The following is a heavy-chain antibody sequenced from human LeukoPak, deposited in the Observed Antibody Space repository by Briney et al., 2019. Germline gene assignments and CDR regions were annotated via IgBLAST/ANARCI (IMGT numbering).Heavy chain of an antibody. CDR2: TSTSGGSA. CDR1: GFTVSSTY. CDR3: GKFWWSLFYPPAWDL. Sequence: GGSLRLSCAASGFTVSSTYMSWVRQAPGKGLEWVSATSTSGGSAYYADSVKGRFTISRDNSKNTLYLQMDSLRADDTAVYYCGKFWWSLFYPPAWDLWGQGTLVNVFS. D-gene: IGHD3-16*01. J-gene: IGHJ4*02. V-gene: IGHV3-23*01.